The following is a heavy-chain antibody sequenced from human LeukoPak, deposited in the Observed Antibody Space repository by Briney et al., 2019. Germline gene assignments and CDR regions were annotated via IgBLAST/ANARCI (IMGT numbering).Heavy chain of an antibody. CDR1: GFTFSTCG. CDR3: VKDFHNSWTFDY. J-gene: IGHJ4*02. Sequence: PGGSLRLSCAASGFTFSTCGMHWVRQAPGKGLEWVAFINDGGNKKDYADSVKGRLTISRDTSKNILYLQMNSLRVEDTAVYYCVKDFHNSWTFDYWGQGTLVTVSS. V-gene: IGHV3-30*02. CDR2: INDGGNKK. D-gene: IGHD6-13*01.